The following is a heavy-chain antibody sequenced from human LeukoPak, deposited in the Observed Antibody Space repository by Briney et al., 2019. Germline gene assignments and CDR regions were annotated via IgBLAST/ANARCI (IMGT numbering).Heavy chain of an antibody. CDR1: GGTFSSYA. Sequence: SVKVSCKASGGTFSSYAISWVRQAPGQGLEWMGRIIPILGIANYAQKFQGRVTITADKSTSTAYMELTSLRSDDTAVYSCAREGFYYDSSGRSLDSWGQGTLVTVSS. V-gene: IGHV1-69*04. D-gene: IGHD3-22*01. J-gene: IGHJ4*02. CDR3: AREGFYYDSSGRSLDS. CDR2: IIPILGIA.